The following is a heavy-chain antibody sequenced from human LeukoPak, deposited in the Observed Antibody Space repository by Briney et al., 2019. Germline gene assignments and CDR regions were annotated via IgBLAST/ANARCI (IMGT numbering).Heavy chain of an antibody. D-gene: IGHD3-9*01. CDR3: ARGPERYFDWRNYFDY. CDR1: GFTFSSYS. J-gene: IGHJ4*02. V-gene: IGHV3-48*04. Sequence: GGSLRLSCAASGFTFSSYSMNWVRQAPGKGLEWVSYISSSSSTIYYADSVRGRFTISRDNAKNSLYLQMNSLRAEDTAVYYCARGPERYFDWRNYFDYWGQGTLVTVSS. CDR2: ISSSSSTI.